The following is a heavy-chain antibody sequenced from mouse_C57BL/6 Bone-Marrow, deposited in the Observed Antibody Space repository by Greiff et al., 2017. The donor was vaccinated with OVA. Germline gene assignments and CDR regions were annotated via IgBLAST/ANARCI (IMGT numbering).Heavy chain of an antibody. CDR3: ARPITTVVAKDYAMDY. Sequence: VKLQESGAELARPGASVKLSCKASGYTFTSYGISWVKQRTGQGLEWIGEIYPRSGNTYYNEKFKGKATLTADKSSSTAYMELRSLTSEDSAVYFCARPITTVVAKDYAMDYWGQGTSVTVSS. V-gene: IGHV1-81*01. J-gene: IGHJ4*01. CDR1: GYTFTSYG. CDR2: IYPRSGNT. D-gene: IGHD1-1*01.